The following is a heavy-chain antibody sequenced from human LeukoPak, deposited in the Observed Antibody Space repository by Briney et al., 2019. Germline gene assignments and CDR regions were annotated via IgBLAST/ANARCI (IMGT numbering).Heavy chain of an antibody. Sequence: SETLSLTCTVSGGSISSGDYYWTWIRRPPGKGLEWIGYIYYTGSTYYNPSLKSRVTISVDTSKNQFSLKLSSVTAADTAVYYCARGGIVGAKNYWGQGTLVTVSS. CDR1: GGSISSGDYY. J-gene: IGHJ4*02. CDR3: ARGGIVGAKNY. CDR2: IYYTGST. V-gene: IGHV4-30-4*01. D-gene: IGHD1-26*01.